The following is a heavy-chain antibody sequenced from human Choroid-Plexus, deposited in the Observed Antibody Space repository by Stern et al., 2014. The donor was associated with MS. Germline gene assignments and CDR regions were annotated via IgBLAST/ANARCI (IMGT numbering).Heavy chain of an antibody. CDR3: AKDRQYLTYFFDH. J-gene: IGHJ5*02. Sequence: VQLVESGGGVFQPGRPLRLSCVASGFTFGSCAMHWVRQAPGTGLEWVAGVSYDGSNKYYADSVKGRFTISRDNSQNTLYMQMSSLRPEDTAVYYCAKDRQYLTYFFDHWGQGSLVTVSS. D-gene: IGHD2/OR15-2a*01. V-gene: IGHV3-30*18. CDR1: GFTFGSCA. CDR2: VSYDGSNK.